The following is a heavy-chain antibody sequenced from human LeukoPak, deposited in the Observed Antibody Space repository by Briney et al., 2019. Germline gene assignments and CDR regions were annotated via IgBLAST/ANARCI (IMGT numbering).Heavy chain of an antibody. J-gene: IGHJ1*01. V-gene: IGHV3-23*01. Sequence: GGSLRLSCAASGFTFSSYAMSWVRQAPRKGLEWVSAISGSGGSTYYADSVKGRFTISRDNSKNTLYLQMNSLRAEDTAVYYCAKDLEHIWSPVPLFQHWGQGTLVTVSS. D-gene: IGHD3-3*02. CDR2: ISGSGGST. CDR1: GFTFSSYA. CDR3: AKDLEHIWSPVPLFQH.